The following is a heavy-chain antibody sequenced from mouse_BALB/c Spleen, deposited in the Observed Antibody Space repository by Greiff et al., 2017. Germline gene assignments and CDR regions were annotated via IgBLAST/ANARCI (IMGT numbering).Heavy chain of an antibody. CDR2: ISNGGGST. V-gene: IGHV5-12-2*01. CDR1: GFTFSSYT. CDR3: ARHPYGSSYYPFAY. J-gene: IGHJ3*01. Sequence: EVQLVESGGGLVQPGGSLKLSCAASGFTFSSYTMSWVRQTPEKRLEWVAYISNGGGSTYYPDTVKGRFTISRDNAKNTLYLQMSSLKSEDTAMYYCARHPYGSSYYPFAYWGQGTLVTVSA. D-gene: IGHD1-1*01.